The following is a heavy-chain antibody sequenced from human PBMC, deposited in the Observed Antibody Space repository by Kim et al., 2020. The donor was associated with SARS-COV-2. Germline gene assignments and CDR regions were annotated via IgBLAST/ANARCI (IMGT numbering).Heavy chain of an antibody. V-gene: IGHV5-51*01. J-gene: IGHJ4*02. CDR2: IYPGDSDT. CDR3: ARRTSGLDY. CDR1: GYRFTTYW. Sequence: GESLKISCKSSGYRFTTYWIAWVRQMPGKGLEWMGIIYPGDSDTRYSPSFRGQVTISVDKSINTAYLQWSSLKASDTAIYYCARRTSGLDYWGQGTLVTV.